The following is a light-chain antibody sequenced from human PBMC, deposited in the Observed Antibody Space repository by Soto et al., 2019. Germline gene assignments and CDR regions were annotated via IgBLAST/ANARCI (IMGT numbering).Light chain of an antibody. V-gene: IGKV1-5*03. CDR2: KAS. Sequence: DIQMTQSPSTLSASVGDRVTIACRANQNINVWLAWYQQKPGTAPKLLIYKASILESGVPSRFSGSGSGTEFTLTISSLQPDDFATYYCQRYGGYPIGFGGGTKVEIK. CDR1: QNINVW. CDR3: QRYGGYPIG. J-gene: IGKJ4*01.